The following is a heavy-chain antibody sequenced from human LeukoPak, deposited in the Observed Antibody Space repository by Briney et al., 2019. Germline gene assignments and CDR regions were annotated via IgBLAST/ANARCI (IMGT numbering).Heavy chain of an antibody. J-gene: IGHJ6*03. CDR3: ARVGNPSNYCYYYMDV. CDR2: IYYSGST. V-gene: IGHV4-39*07. D-gene: IGHD1-14*01. Sequence: SETLSLTCTVSGGSISSSSYYWGWIRQPPGKGLEWIGSIYYSGSTYYNPSLKSRVTISVDTSKNQFSLKLSSVTAADTAVYYCARVGNPSNYCYYYMDVWGKGTTVTISS. CDR1: GGSISSSSYY.